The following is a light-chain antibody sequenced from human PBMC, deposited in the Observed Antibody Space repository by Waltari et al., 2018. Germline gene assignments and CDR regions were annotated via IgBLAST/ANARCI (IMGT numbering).Light chain of an antibody. V-gene: IGLV4-69*01. CDR3: QTWGTGIWV. Sequence: QLVLTQSPSASASLGTSVKLTCTLSSGRSVYPTEWHQQQPDKGSRYLMKVNSDGSHSKGDGIPDRFSGSSSGAERYLTISSLQSEDEADYYCQTWGTGIWVFGGGTKLTVL. CDR1: SGRSVYP. J-gene: IGLJ3*02. CDR2: VNSDGSH.